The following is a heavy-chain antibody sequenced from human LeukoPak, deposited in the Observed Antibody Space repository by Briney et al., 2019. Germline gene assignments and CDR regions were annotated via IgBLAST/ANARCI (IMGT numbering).Heavy chain of an antibody. CDR3: AKSRLTPWGYYFDS. Sequence: PSETLSLTCTVSSGSISSSSYYWGRIRQPPGKGLEWIGSIYYGGSTYYNPSLKSRITISVDAPKNQFSLKLSSVTAPDTAVYYCAKSRLTPWGYYFDSWGQGTLVTVSS. D-gene: IGHD1-26*01. CDR1: SGSISSSSYY. CDR2: IYYGGST. J-gene: IGHJ4*02. V-gene: IGHV4-39*01.